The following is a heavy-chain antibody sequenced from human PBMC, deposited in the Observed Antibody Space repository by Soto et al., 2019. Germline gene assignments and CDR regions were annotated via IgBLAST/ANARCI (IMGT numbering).Heavy chain of an antibody. CDR3: ARGPRVITMIVVVTHNWFDP. J-gene: IGHJ5*02. V-gene: IGHV1-3*01. D-gene: IGHD3-22*01. CDR1: GYTFTSYA. Sequence: QVQLVQSGAEVKKPGASVKVSCKASGYTFTSYAMHWVRQAPGQRLEWMGWINAGNGNTKYSQKFQGRVTITRDTSASTAYMELSSLRSEDTAVYYCARGPRVITMIVVVTHNWFDPWGQGTLVTVSS. CDR2: INAGNGNT.